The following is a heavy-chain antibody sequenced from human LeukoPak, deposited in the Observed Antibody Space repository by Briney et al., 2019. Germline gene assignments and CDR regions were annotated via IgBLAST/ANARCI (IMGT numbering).Heavy chain of an antibody. D-gene: IGHD3-10*01. CDR1: GFTFSSYW. V-gene: IGHV3-7*01. CDR2: IKQDGSEK. J-gene: IGHJ4*02. CDR3: ARHRGLGYFDY. Sequence: PGGSLRLSCAASGFTFSSYWMSWVRQAPGKGLEWVANIKQDGSEKYYVDSVKGRFTISRDNAKNSLYLQVNTLRAEDTALYYCARHRGLGYFDYWGQGTLVTVSS.